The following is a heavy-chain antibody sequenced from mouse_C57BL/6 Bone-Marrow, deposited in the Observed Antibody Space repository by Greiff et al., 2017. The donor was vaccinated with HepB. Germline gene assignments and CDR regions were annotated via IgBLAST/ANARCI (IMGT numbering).Heavy chain of an antibody. CDR2: IRSKSNNYAT. CDR3: VRRGYYDAMDY. D-gene: IGHD2-2*01. Sequence: EVMLVESGGGLVQPKGSLKLSCAASGFSFNTYAMNWVRQAPGKGVEWVGRIRSKSNNYATYYADSVKDRFTISRDDSESMLYLQMNNLKTEDTAMYYCVRRGYYDAMDYWGQGTSVTVSS. J-gene: IGHJ4*01. V-gene: IGHV10-1*01. CDR1: GFSFNTYA.